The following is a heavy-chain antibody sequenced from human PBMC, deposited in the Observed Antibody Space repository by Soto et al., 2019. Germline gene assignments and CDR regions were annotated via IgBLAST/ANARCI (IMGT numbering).Heavy chain of an antibody. Sequence: ASVKVSCKASGYTFTSYAMNWVRQAPGQRLEWMGWINAGNGNTKYSQKFQGRVTITRDTSASTAYMELSRLRSEDTAVYYCARDPGYSYCKTWGKGTLVTVSS. D-gene: IGHD5-18*01. CDR3: ARDPGYSYCKT. CDR2: INAGNGNT. V-gene: IGHV1-3*01. J-gene: IGHJ5*02. CDR1: GYTFTSYA.